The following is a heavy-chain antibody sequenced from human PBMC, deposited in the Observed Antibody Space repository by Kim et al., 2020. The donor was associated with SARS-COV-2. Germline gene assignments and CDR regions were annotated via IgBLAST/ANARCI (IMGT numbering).Heavy chain of an antibody. J-gene: IGHJ6*02. Sequence: GGSLRLSCAASGFTFSSYGMHWVRQAPGKGLEWVAVIWYDGSNKYYADSVKGRFTISRDNSKNTLYLQMNSLRAEDTAVYYCARDITRVDITMVRDYGMDVWGQGTTVSVSS. D-gene: IGHD3-10*01. CDR3: ARDITRVDITMVRDYGMDV. CDR2: IWYDGSNK. V-gene: IGHV3-33*01. CDR1: GFTFSSYG.